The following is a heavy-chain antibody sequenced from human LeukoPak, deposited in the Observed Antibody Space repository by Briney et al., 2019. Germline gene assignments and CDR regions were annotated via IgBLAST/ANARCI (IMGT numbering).Heavy chain of an antibody. CDR3: ARNYYDSSAYYYFDY. CDR1: GFTVSSSY. CDR2: IYSGGGT. J-gene: IGHJ4*02. D-gene: IGHD3-22*01. Sequence: PGGSLRLSCAASGFTVSSSYMNWVRQAPGKGLEWVSLIYSGGGTYYADSVKGRFTISRDNSKNTLYLQMNSLRAEDTAVCYCARNYYDSSAYYYFDYWGQGTLVTVSS. V-gene: IGHV3-66*01.